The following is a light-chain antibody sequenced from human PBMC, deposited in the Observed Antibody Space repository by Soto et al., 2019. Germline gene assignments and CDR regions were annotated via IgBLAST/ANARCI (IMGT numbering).Light chain of an antibody. V-gene: IGKV1-9*01. Sequence: DFPLTQSPSFLSASVGDRVTITCRASQGIGSYLGWYQQAPGKAPKLLIYGASTLQSGVPSRFSGSGSGTEFTLTISSLQPEDIATYYCQQLNTYPAFGGGTKMEI. J-gene: IGKJ4*01. CDR3: QQLNTYPA. CDR2: GAS. CDR1: QGIGSY.